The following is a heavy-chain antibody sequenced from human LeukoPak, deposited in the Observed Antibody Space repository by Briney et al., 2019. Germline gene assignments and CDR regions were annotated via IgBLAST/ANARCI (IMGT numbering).Heavy chain of an antibody. V-gene: IGHV3-7*01. CDR2: INQGGSEK. CDR3: TGHYGMNV. J-gene: IGHJ6*02. Sequence: GGSLRLSCAASGFTFSSSWMTWVRQAPGKGLEWVANINQGGSEKYYVDSVRGRFTISRDNARNSLYLQMHSLRAEDTAVFYCTGHYGMNVWGQGTTVTVSS. CDR1: GFTFSSSW.